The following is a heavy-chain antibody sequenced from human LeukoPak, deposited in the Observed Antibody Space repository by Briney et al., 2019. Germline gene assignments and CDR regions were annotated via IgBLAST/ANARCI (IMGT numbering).Heavy chain of an antibody. D-gene: IGHD2-15*01. V-gene: IGHV1-18*01. Sequence: ASVKVSCKASGHTFTSYGISWVRQAPGQGLEWMGWISAYNGNTNYAQKLQGRVTMTTDTSTSTAYMELRSLRSDDTAVYYCARPRPYCSGGSCLDYWGQGTLVTVSS. CDR1: GHTFTSYG. CDR3: ARPRPYCSGGSCLDY. CDR2: ISAYNGNT. J-gene: IGHJ4*02.